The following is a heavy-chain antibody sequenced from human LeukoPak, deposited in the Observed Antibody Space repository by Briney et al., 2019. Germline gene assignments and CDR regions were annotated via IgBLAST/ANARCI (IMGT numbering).Heavy chain of an antibody. V-gene: IGHV3-30-3*01. D-gene: IGHD6-19*01. J-gene: IGHJ4*02. CDR3: ARDRYSSGWYSDFDY. Sequence: GGSLRLSCAASEFTFSSYAMHWVRQAPGKGLEWVAVISYDGSNKYYADSVKGRVTISRDNSKNTLYLQMNSLRAEDTAVYYCARDRYSSGWYSDFDYWGQGTLVTVSS. CDR2: ISYDGSNK. CDR1: EFTFSSYA.